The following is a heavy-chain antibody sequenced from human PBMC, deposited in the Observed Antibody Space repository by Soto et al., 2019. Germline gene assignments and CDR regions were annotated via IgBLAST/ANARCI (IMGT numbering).Heavy chain of an antibody. D-gene: IGHD6-13*01. CDR3: ARVAGSQDYYYGMDV. CDR1: GYTFTSYG. J-gene: IGHJ6*02. CDR2: ISAYNGNT. V-gene: IGHV1-18*01. Sequence: ASVKVSCKASGYTFTSYGTSWVRQAPGQGLEWMGWISAYNGNTNYAQKLQGRVTMTTDTSTSTAYMELRSLRSDDTAVYYCARVAGSQDYYYGMDVWGQGTTVTVSS.